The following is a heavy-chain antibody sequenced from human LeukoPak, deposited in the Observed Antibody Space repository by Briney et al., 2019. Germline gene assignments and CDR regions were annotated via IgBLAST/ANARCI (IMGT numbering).Heavy chain of an antibody. CDR2: INHSGST. Sequence: PSETLSLTCAVYGGSFSGYYWSWIRKPPGKGLEWLGEINHSGSTNYNPSLKSRVTISVDTPKNKFSLTLSSVTAPDTAGYFCARPDYYGAGTRPFAYWGQGTLVTVSS. CDR1: GGSFSGYY. V-gene: IGHV4-34*01. CDR3: ARPDYYGAGTRPFAY. D-gene: IGHD3-10*01. J-gene: IGHJ4*02.